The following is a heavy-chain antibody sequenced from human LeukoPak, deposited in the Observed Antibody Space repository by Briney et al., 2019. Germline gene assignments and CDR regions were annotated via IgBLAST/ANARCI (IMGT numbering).Heavy chain of an antibody. CDR2: IIPIFGSP. CDR1: GGSFSSFN. CDR3: ASRQH. V-gene: IGHV1-69*05. Sequence: SVKVSCKTSGGSFSSFNLNWVRQAPGQGLEWMGRIIPIFGSPNYAQKFQGRLTITTDESTATGYMELSSLRSEDTAVYYCASRQHWGQGTQVTVSS. J-gene: IGHJ1*01.